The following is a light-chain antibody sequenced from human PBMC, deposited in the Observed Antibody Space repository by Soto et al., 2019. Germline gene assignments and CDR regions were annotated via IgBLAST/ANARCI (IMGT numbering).Light chain of an antibody. J-gene: IGKJ1*01. V-gene: IGKV1-5*01. CDR2: DVS. Sequence: DIQMTQSPSTLAASVGDRVTITCGASQSISGWLAWYQQKPGKAPKLLIYDVSSLESGVPSRFSGSGSGTEFTLAISSLQPDDFATYYCQHYNGYPWTFGQGTKVDSK. CDR1: QSISGW. CDR3: QHYNGYPWT.